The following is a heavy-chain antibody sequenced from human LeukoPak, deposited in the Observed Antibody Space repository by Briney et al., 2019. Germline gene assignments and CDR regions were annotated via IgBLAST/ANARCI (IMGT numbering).Heavy chain of an antibody. CDR3: AREGTFGDYRASGDH. J-gene: IGHJ4*02. CDR1: GFTFSTQW. CDR2: LKQDGSQK. V-gene: IGHV3-7*03. D-gene: IGHD2-21*02. Sequence: PGGSLRLSCEASGFTFSTQWFMCVRQAPGPGMELVANLKQDGSQKYYVDSVKGRFIISRDNAKNSLYLQMNSVRAEDTAVYYCAREGTFGDYRASGDHWGQGALVTVSS.